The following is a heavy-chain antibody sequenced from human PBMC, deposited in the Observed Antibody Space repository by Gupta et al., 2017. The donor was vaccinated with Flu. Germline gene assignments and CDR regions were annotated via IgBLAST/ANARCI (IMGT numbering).Heavy chain of an antibody. CDR2: IYYSGST. V-gene: IGHV4-39*01. CDR3: VRSLGYCCDTTCHMSWFDS. J-gene: IGHJ5*01. Sequence: WGWIRQPPGKGLEWIGSIYYSGSTYYNPYLKSRGTVSVDTSKNKFSLNLNSVTAADTAVYYCVRSLGYCCDTTCHMSWFDSWGQGTLVTVSS. D-gene: IGHD2-15*01.